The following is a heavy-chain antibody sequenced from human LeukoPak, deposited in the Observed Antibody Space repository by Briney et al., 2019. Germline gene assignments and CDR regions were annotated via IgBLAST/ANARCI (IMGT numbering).Heavy chain of an antibody. CDR3: ARESPRVEWFHYGMDV. Sequence: GGSLRLSCAASGFTFSSYSMNWVRQAPGKGLEWVSSISSSSSYIYYADSVKGRFTISRDNAKNSLYLQMNSLRAEDTAVYYCARESPRVEWFHYGMDVWGQGTTVTDSS. CDR2: ISSSSSYI. CDR1: GFTFSSYS. V-gene: IGHV3-21*01. J-gene: IGHJ6*02. D-gene: IGHD3-3*01.